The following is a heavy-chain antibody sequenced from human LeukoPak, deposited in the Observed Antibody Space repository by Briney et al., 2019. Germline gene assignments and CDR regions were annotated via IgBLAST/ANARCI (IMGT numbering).Heavy chain of an antibody. CDR2: ISGSGSTT. CDR3: ARDTSGWYRWFDP. CDR1: GFTFSSFE. Sequence: GGSLRLSCAASGFTFSSFEMNWVPQAPGKGLEWVSYISGSGSTTYYADSVKGRFTISRDNAKNSLYLQMNSLRVEDTAVYYCARDTSGWYRWFDPWGQGTLVTVSS. D-gene: IGHD6-19*01. V-gene: IGHV3-48*03. J-gene: IGHJ5*02.